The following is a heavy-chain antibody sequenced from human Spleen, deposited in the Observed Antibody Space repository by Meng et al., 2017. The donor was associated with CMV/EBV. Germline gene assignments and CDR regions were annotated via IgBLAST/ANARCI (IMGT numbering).Heavy chain of an antibody. CDR1: GYMFTNYG. Sequence: ASVKVSCKASGYMFTNYGVSWVRQAPGQGLEWMGWITPYNGNTNYPRRLQGRVTMTTDTSTTTAYMELRSLRSDDTAVYYCAREGSNLRSGYYHFDYWGQGTLVTVSS. D-gene: IGHD3-22*01. J-gene: IGHJ4*02. CDR3: AREGSNLRSGYYHFDY. V-gene: IGHV1-18*01. CDR2: ITPYNGNT.